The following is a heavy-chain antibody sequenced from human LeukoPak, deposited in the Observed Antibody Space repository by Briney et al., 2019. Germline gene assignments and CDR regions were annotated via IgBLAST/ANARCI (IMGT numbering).Heavy chain of an antibody. J-gene: IGHJ4*02. CDR2: IYSGDRT. D-gene: IGHD6-13*01. CDR1: RFTVSSSY. Sequence: GGVLRLSCAASRFTVSSSYMSWVRQAPGKGLEWVSVIYSGDRTYYADSVKGRFTISRDNSKNTLYLQMNSLRAEDTAVYYCARSGTAAEDYWGQGTLVTVSS. V-gene: IGHV3-53*01. CDR3: ARSGTAAEDY.